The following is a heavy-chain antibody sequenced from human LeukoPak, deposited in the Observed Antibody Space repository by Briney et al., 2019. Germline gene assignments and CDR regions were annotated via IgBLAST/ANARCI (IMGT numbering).Heavy chain of an antibody. CDR3: ARTWVRATDFDY. CDR2: NSGGSSTI. V-gene: IGHV3-48*01. CDR1: GFTFSSFS. J-gene: IGHJ4*02. D-gene: IGHD1-26*01. Sequence: GGSLRLSCVASGFTFSSFSMNWVRQAPGKGPEWVSYNSGGSSTIFYADSVKGRFTISRDNAKNSLYLQMNRLRAEDTAIYYCARTWVRATDFDYWGQGTLVTVSS.